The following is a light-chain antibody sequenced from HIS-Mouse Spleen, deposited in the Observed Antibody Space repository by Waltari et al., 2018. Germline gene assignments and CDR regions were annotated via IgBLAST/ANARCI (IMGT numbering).Light chain of an antibody. CDR3: QQYDNLPLT. CDR1: QDISNY. CDR2: DAS. Sequence: DIQMTQSQSSLSASVGARVTTTCQASQDISNYLNWYQQKPGKAPKLLFYDASNLETGVPSRFSGSGSGTDFTFTISSLQPEDIATYYCQQYDNLPLTFGGGTKVEIK. V-gene: IGKV1-33*01. J-gene: IGKJ4*01.